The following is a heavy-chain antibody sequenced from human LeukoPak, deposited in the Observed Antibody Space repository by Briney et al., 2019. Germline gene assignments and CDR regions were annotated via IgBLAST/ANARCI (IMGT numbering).Heavy chain of an antibody. Sequence: GASVKVSCKASGYTFTSYGISSVRQAPGQGLEWMGWISAYNGNTNYAQKLQGRVTMTTDTSTSTAYMELRSLRSDDTAVYYCARDSPTRGGARDYYYRMDVWAQGTTVTVSS. D-gene: IGHD2-15*01. J-gene: IGHJ6*01. V-gene: IGHV1-18*01. CDR2: ISAYNGNT. CDR3: ARDSPTRGGARDYYYRMDV. CDR1: GYTFTSYG.